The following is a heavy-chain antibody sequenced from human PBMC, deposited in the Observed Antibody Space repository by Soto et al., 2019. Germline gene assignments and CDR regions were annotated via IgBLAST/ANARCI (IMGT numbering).Heavy chain of an antibody. D-gene: IGHD3-10*01. CDR3: XRGHXXTXXYGSGSRM. Sequence: QVQLQQWGAGLLKPSETLSLTCAVYGGSFSGYYWSWIRQPPGKGLEWIGEINHSGSTNYNPSLKSRFTXXXXXXKNQFSLKPSSVXXAXXAXYYCXRGHXXTXXYGSGSRMWGQGTLVTVSS. J-gene: IGHJ4*02. V-gene: IGHV4-34*01. CDR2: INHSGST. CDR1: GGSFSGYY.